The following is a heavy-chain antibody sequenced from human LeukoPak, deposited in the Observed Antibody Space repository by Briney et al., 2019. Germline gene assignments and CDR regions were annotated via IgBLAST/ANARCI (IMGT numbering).Heavy chain of an antibody. CDR1: GGTFSSYA. J-gene: IGHJ6*02. V-gene: IGHV1-69*13. Sequence: SVKVSCKASGGTFSSYAISWMRQAPGQGLEWMGGIIPIFGTANYAQKFQGRVTITADESTSTAYMELSSLRSEDTAVYYCARGGYDFWSGYFYYYYGMDVWGQGTTVTVSS. CDR2: IIPIFGTA. D-gene: IGHD3-3*01. CDR3: ARGGYDFWSGYFYYYYGMDV.